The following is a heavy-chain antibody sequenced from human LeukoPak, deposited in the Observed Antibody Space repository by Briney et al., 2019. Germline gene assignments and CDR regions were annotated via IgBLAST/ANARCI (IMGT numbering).Heavy chain of an antibody. V-gene: IGHV3-30*02. Sequence: GGSLRLSCAASGFTFSSYGMHWVRQAPGKGLEWVAFIRYDGSNKYYADSVKGRFTISRDNSKNTLYLQMNSLRAEDTAVYYCAKDQGDYVWGSYRPLGYWGQGTLVTVSS. J-gene: IGHJ4*02. CDR1: GFTFSSYG. D-gene: IGHD3-16*02. CDR2: IRYDGSNK. CDR3: AKDQGDYVWGSYRPLGY.